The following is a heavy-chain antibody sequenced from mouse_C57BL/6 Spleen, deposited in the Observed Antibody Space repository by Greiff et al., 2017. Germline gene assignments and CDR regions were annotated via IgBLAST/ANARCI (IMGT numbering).Heavy chain of an antibody. V-gene: IGHV1-18*01. J-gene: IGHJ4*01. CDR3: ARRGRLRQNYAMDY. CDR2: INPNNGGT. CDR1: GYTFTDYN. D-gene: IGHD2-4*01. Sequence: VQLQQSGPELVKPGASVKIPCKASGYTFTDYNMDWVKQSHGKSLEWIGDINPNNGGTIYNQKFKGKATLTVDKSSSTAYMELRSLTSEDTAVYYCARRGRLRQNYAMDYWGQGTSVTVSS.